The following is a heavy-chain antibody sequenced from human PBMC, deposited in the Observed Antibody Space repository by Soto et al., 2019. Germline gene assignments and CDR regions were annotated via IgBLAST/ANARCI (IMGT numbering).Heavy chain of an antibody. D-gene: IGHD3-22*01. CDR1: GFSLSTSGVG. Sequence: QITLKESGPTLVKPTQTLTLTCTFSGFSLSTSGVGVGWIRQPPGKALEWLALIYWDDDKRYSPSLKSRRTITKGASKDQVGLTKTNTDPVDTATYYCAHSVAIAEHYYDNSGYVDYWGQGTLVTVSS. CDR3: AHSVAIAEHYYDNSGYVDY. V-gene: IGHV2-5*02. J-gene: IGHJ4*02. CDR2: IYWDDDK.